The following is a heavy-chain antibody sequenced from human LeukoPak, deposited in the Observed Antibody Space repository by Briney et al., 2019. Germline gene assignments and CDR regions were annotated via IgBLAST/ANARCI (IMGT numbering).Heavy chain of an antibody. V-gene: IGHV4-39*01. CDR3: ATQWELLRGVAHFGY. D-gene: IGHD1-26*01. J-gene: IGHJ4*02. CDR2: IYYSGST. CDR1: GGSISSSSYY. Sequence: SETLSLTCTVSGGSISSSSYYWGWIRQPPGKGLEWIGSIYYSGSTYYNPSLKSRVTISVDTSKNQFSLKLSSVTAADTAVYYCATQWELLRGVAHFGYWGQGTLVTVSS.